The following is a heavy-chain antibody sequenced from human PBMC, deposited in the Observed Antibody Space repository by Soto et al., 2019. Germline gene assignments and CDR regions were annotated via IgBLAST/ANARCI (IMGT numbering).Heavy chain of an antibody. V-gene: IGHV1-8*01. CDR2: MEPSTGRT. CDR3: ARGVSAGVDS. J-gene: IGHJ4*02. CDR1: GYSFTSLD. Sequence: QVQLVQSGAEVREPGASVKVSCKASGYSFTSLDINWVRQTAGQGLEWRGWMEPSTGRTDYAQKYQGRVTTTRDTSINTAYMELPTLTSDDTAFYYCARGVSAGVDSWGQGTLVTVSS. D-gene: IGHD1-26*01.